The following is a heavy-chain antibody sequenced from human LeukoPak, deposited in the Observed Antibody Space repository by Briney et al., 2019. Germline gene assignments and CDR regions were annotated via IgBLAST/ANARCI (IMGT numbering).Heavy chain of an antibody. D-gene: IGHD3-3*01. CDR2: IYYSGST. J-gene: IGHJ5*02. CDR3: ARRFLTIDNWFDP. V-gene: IGHV4-39*01. Sequence: WIRQPPGKGLDWIGSIYYSGSTYYNPSLKSRVTISVDTSKNQFSLKLSSVTAADTAVYYCARRFLTIDNWFDPWGQGTLVTVSS.